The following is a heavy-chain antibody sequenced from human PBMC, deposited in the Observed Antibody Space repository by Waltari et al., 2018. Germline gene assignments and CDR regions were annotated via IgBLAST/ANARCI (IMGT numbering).Heavy chain of an antibody. D-gene: IGHD3-10*01. CDR1: GDSISGRRTY. CDR3: VRDGGRLYGPENFHGIDS. Sequence: QMELQESGPRLVKPSETLSLTCKVSGDSISGRRTYWAWPRQPPGKNLQWIGSIYYSGTTYYNPSLKGRFAISVDTSRNQFSLNVNSVTAADTGIYYCVRDGGRLYGPENFHGIDSWGQGTLVTVSS. J-gene: IGHJ4*02. V-gene: IGHV4-39*02. CDR2: IYYSGTT.